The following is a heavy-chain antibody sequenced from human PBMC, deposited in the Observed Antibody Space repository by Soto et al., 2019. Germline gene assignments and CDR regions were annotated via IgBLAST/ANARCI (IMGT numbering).Heavy chain of an antibody. CDR1: GYTFTSYG. CDR2: ISAYNGNT. D-gene: IGHD2-15*01. J-gene: IGHJ4*02. V-gene: IGHV1-18*01. Sequence: QVQLVQSGAEVKKPGASVKVSCKASGYTFTSYGISWVRQAPGQGLEWMGWISAYNGNTNYAQKIQGRVTMTTDTPTTTAYMELRSLRSDDTAAYYCASALAVARVDYWGQVTLVTVSS. CDR3: ASALAVARVDY.